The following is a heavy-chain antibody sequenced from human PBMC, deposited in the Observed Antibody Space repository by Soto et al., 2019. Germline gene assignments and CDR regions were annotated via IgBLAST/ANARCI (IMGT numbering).Heavy chain of an antibody. CDR3: ARGKNSITIFGVDPAFDY. CDR1: GGSISSYY. J-gene: IGHJ4*02. CDR2: IYYSGST. Sequence: SETLSLTCTVSGGSISSYYWSWIRQPPWKGLEWIGYIYYSGSTNYNPSLKSRVTISVDTSKNQFSLKLSSVTAADTAVYYCARGKNSITIFGVDPAFDYWGQGTLVTVSS. D-gene: IGHD3-3*01. V-gene: IGHV4-59*01.